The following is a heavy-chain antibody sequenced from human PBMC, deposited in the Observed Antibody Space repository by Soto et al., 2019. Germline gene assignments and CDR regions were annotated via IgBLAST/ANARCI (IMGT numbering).Heavy chain of an antibody. CDR1: GYTFTGYC. Sequence: QVQLVQSGAEVKKPGASVKVSCKASGYTFTGYCMHWVRQAPGQGLEWMGWINPNSGGTNYAQKFQGRVTMTRDTSISTAYMELSRLRSDDTAVYYCACAQKYQLQDYYGMDVWGQGTTVTVSS. CDR3: ACAQKYQLQDYYGMDV. J-gene: IGHJ6*02. D-gene: IGHD2-2*01. V-gene: IGHV1-2*02. CDR2: INPNSGGT.